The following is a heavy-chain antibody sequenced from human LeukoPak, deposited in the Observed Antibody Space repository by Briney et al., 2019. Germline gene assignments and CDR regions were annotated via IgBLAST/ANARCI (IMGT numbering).Heavy chain of an antibody. Sequence: GGSLTLSCAASGFTVSSKYMSWVRQAPGKGLEWVSVIYSGGSTEHADSVKERFTISRDNSRNTLYLQMNSLRGDDTAVYYCAREVYSSTWFDLWGQGTLVTVSS. CDR1: GFTVSSKY. CDR3: AREVYSSTWFDL. D-gene: IGHD6-13*01. CDR2: IYSGGST. J-gene: IGHJ4*02. V-gene: IGHV3-66*01.